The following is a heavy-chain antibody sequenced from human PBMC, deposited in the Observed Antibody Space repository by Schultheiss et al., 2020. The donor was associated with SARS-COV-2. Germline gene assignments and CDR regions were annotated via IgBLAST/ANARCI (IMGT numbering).Heavy chain of an antibody. CDR3: ASIRLGELSSDFDY. Sequence: GGSLRLSCAASGFTFSNAWMSWVRQAPGKGLEWVGRIKSKTDGGTTDYAAPVKGRFTISRDNAKNTLYLQMNSLRAEDTAVYYCASIRLGELSSDFDYWGQGTLVTVSS. D-gene: IGHD3-16*02. J-gene: IGHJ4*02. CDR2: IKSKTDGGTT. V-gene: IGHV3-15*05. CDR1: GFTFSNAW.